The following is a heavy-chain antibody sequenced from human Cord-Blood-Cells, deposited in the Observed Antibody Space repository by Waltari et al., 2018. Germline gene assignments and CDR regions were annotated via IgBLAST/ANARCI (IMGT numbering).Heavy chain of an antibody. Sequence: QVQLVQSGAEVKKPGSSVKVSCKASGGTFSSYAISWVRQAPGQGLGWMGRIIPILGIANYAQKFQGRVTITADKSTSTAYMELSSLRSEDTAVYYCARHVFDWNYDYWGQGTLVTVSS. CDR1: GGTFSSYA. D-gene: IGHD1-7*01. J-gene: IGHJ4*02. CDR3: ARHVFDWNYDY. V-gene: IGHV1-69*09. CDR2: IIPILGIA.